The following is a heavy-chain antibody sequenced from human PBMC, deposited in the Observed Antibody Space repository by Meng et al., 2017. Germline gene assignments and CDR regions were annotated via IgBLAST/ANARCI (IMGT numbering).Heavy chain of an antibody. D-gene: IGHD6-13*01. J-gene: IGHJ4*02. Sequence: QVQLVQSGAEGKKPGASVKVSCKPSGYSFTAYYIHWLRQAPGQGLEWMGRIDPNSGVTEYAHKFHGRVTVTGDTSISTAYMELRRLTSDDTAVYYCARDEDISAAGKLFGDYWGQGTLVTVPS. V-gene: IGHV1-2*06. CDR3: ARDEDISAAGKLFGDY. CDR2: IDPNSGVT. CDR1: GYSFTAYY.